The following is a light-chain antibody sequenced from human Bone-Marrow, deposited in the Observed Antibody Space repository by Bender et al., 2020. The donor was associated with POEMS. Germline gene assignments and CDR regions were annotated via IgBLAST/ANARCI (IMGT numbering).Light chain of an antibody. CDR1: SSNIGAHA. J-gene: IGLJ3*02. CDR3: CSYAGSGIWV. V-gene: IGLV1-44*01. CDR2: SSH. Sequence: QSVLTQPPSASGTPGQRVTISCSGGSSNIGAHAVNWYQHLPGTAPKLLIYSSHRRPSEVPDRFPGSRSGTSASLTISGLQAEDEADYYCCSYAGSGIWVFGGGTKMIVL.